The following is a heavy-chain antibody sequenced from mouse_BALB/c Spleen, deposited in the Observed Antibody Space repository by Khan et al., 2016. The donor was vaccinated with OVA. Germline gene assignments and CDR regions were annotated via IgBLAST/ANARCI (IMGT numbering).Heavy chain of an antibody. J-gene: IGHJ4*01. V-gene: IGHV2-6-4*01. CDR2: IWSGGST. Sequence: QVQLKESGPGLVAPSQSLSITCTVSGFSLSRYSVHWVRQPPGKGLEWLGMIWSGGSTDYNSALESRLSISKDNSKSQVFLKMNSLQTDDTAMDYCARKKYGNYVSLDYWGQGTSVTVSS. D-gene: IGHD2-10*02. CDR1: GFSLSRYS. CDR3: ARKKYGNYVSLDY.